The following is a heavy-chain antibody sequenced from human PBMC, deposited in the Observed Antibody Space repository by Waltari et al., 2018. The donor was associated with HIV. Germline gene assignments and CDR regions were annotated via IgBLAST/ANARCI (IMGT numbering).Heavy chain of an antibody. V-gene: IGHV4-34*02. CDR2: INQSGNT. CDR1: GGSSSNHF. CDR3: AGVFGGGHFDS. D-gene: IGHD3-10*01. J-gene: IGHJ4*02. Sequence: QVQLQQWGAGLLTPSETLSPTCAVYGGSSSNHFWSWIRHLPGKGLEWIGKINQSGNTRYNPSLKSRVITSVDTSKKQVSLKFGFVTAADTAMYYCAGVFGGGHFDSWGQGTLLIVSS.